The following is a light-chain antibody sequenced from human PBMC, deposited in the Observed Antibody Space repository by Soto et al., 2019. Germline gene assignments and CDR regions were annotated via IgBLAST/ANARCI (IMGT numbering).Light chain of an antibody. CDR3: AAWDDSLSGPV. CDR1: SSNIGSNY. Sequence: QSVLTQPPSASGTPGQRVTISCSGSSSNIGSNYVYWYQQLPGTAPKLLIYRNNQRPSGVPDRFSGSKSGTSASLAISGLGSDDWDDYYCAAWDDSLSGPVFGGGTKLTVL. V-gene: IGLV1-47*01. CDR2: RNN. J-gene: IGLJ2*01.